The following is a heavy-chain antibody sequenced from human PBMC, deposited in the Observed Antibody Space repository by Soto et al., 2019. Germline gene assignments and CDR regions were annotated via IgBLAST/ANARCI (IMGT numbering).Heavy chain of an antibody. CDR1: GGSISSYY. V-gene: IGHV4-59*01. CDR2: IYYSGST. CDR3: ARAGIAVAVPWYFDY. Sequence: QVQLQESGPGLVKPSETLALTCTVSGGSISSYYWSWIRQPPGEGLEWIGYIYYSGSTNYNPSLKSRVTISVDTSKNQFSLKLSSVTAADTAVYYCARAGIAVAVPWYFDYWGQGTLVTVSS. J-gene: IGHJ4*02. D-gene: IGHD6-19*01.